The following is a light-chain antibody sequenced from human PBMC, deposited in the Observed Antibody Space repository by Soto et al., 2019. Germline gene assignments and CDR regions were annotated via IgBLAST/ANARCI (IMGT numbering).Light chain of an antibody. CDR1: QSVSSY. CDR3: QQRSNWPPLT. J-gene: IGKJ4*01. CDR2: DAS. V-gene: IGKV3-11*01. Sequence: EIVLTQSPAPLSLSPGARSTLSCRASQSVSSYLAWYQQKPGQAPRLLIYDASNRATGIPARFSGSGSGTDVTLTISSLEPEYFAVYYCQQRSNWPPLTFGGGTKVEIK.